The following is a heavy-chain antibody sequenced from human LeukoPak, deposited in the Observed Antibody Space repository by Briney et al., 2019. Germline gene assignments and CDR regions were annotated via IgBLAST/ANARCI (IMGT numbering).Heavy chain of an antibody. D-gene: IGHD6-19*01. CDR2: IYYSGST. CDR3: ARDDGWYDAFDI. CDR1: GGSISSYY. V-gene: IGHV4-59*01. Sequence: SETLSLTCTVSGGSISSYYWSWIRQPPGKGLEWIGYIYYSGSTNYNPSLKSRVTISVDTSKNQFSLKLSSVTAADTAVYYCARDDGWYDAFDIWGQGTMVTVSS. J-gene: IGHJ3*02.